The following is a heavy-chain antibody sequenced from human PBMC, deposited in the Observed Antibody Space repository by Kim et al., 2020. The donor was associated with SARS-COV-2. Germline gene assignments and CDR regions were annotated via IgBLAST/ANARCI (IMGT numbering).Heavy chain of an antibody. V-gene: IGHV3-73*01. D-gene: IGHD1-1*01. CDR2: IRSKVYSYAT. Sequence: GGSLRLSCAASGFTFSDSPIHWVRQASGKGLEWFGRIRSKVYSYATSYAASVKGRFTISRDDSERTAYLQMNSLKTEDTAVYYCTRIPGTTLAFWYAFDV. J-gene: IGHJ3*01. CDR1: GFTFSDSP. CDR3: TRIPGTTLAFWYAFDV.